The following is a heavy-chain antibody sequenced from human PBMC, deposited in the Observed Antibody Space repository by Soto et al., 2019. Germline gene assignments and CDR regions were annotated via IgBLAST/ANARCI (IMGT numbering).Heavy chain of an antibody. CDR1: GYTFTSYD. V-gene: IGHV1-8*01. Sequence: ASVKVSCKASGYTFTSYDINWVRQATGQGLEWMGWMNPNSGNTGYAQKFQGRVTMTRNTSISTAYMELSSLRSEDTAVYYCARGGGYCSGGSCYGYDAFDIWGQGTMVTVSS. D-gene: IGHD2-15*01. CDR3: ARGGGYCSGGSCYGYDAFDI. CDR2: MNPNSGNT. J-gene: IGHJ3*02.